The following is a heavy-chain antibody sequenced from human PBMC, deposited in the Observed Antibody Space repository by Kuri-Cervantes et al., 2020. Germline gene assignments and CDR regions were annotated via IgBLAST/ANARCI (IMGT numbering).Heavy chain of an antibody. CDR1: GFTFSSYA. V-gene: IGHV3-23*01. CDR2: ISGSGGST. J-gene: IGHJ1*01. CDR3: AKGTPIWSGSFQH. Sequence: GESLKISCAASGFTFSSYAMSWVRQAPGKGLEWVSAISGSGGSTYYADSVKGRFTISRDNSKNTLYLQMNGLRAEDTAVYYCAKGTPIWSGSFQHWGQGTLVTVSS. D-gene: IGHD3-3*01.